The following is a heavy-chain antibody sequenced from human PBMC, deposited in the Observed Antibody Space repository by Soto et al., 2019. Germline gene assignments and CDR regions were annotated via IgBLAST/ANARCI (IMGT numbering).Heavy chain of an antibody. Sequence: PGGSLRLSCAASGFTDSSNYMNWVRQAPGKGLEWVSVLYSGGTTHYADSVKGRFTISRDNSKNTSYLQMTSLRAEDTAVYYCAGGLTYSSSWYWAFDYWGQGTLVTVSS. J-gene: IGHJ4*02. D-gene: IGHD6-13*01. CDR1: GFTDSSNY. CDR3: AGGLTYSSSWYWAFDY. V-gene: IGHV3-53*01. CDR2: LYSGGTT.